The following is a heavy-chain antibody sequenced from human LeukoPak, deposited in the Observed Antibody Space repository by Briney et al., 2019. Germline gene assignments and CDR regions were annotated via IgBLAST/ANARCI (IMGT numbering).Heavy chain of an antibody. CDR3: ARGPNSGSYSGADY. V-gene: IGHV1-2*02. CDR1: GYTFTGYY. CDR2: INPNSGGT. J-gene: IGHJ4*02. D-gene: IGHD1-26*01. Sequence: ASVKVSCKASGYTFTGYYVHWVRQAPGQGLEWMGWINPNSGGTNYAQKFQGRVTMTRDTSISTAYMELSRLRSDDTAVYYCARGPNSGSYSGADYWGQGTLVTVSS.